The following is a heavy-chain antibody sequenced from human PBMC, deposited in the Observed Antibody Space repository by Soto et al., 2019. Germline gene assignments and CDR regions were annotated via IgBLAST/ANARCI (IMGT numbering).Heavy chain of an antibody. V-gene: IGHV3-66*01. CDR1: GFTVSSNY. CDR3: ARGVTIFGVVTPYYDYYMDV. J-gene: IGHJ6*03. D-gene: IGHD3-3*01. Sequence: EVQLVESGGGLVQPGGSLRLSCAASGFTVSSNYMSWVRQAPGKGLEWVSVIYSGGSTYYADSVKGRFTISRDNSKNTLYLQMNSLRAEDTAVYYCARGVTIFGVVTPYYDYYMDVWGKGTTVTVSS. CDR2: IYSGGST.